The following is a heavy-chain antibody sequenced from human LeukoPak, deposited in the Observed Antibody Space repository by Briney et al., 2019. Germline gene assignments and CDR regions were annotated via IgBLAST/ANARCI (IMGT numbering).Heavy chain of an antibody. Sequence: PGGSLRLSCAASGFTFSSYSMNWVRQAPGKGLEWVSYISSSGSTIYYADSVKGRFTISRDNAKNSLCLQMNSLRAEDTAVYYCARVQGGTINIRPDAFDIWGQGTMVTVSS. CDR3: ARVQGGTINIRPDAFDI. V-gene: IGHV3-48*04. D-gene: IGHD3-9*01. CDR2: ISSSGSTI. CDR1: GFTFSSYS. J-gene: IGHJ3*02.